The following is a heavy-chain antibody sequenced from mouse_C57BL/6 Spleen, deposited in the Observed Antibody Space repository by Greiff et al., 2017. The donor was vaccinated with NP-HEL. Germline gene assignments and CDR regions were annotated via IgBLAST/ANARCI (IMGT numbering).Heavy chain of an antibody. CDR2: IDPNSGGT. V-gene: IGHV1-62-3*01. CDR1: GYTFTSYW. CDR3: ARFVVVPSGSYYYGSTYFDY. D-gene: IGHD1-1*01. Sequence: VQLQQSGAELVKPGASVKLSCKASGYTFTSYWMHWVKQRPGRGLEWIGRIDPNSGGTKYNEKFKSKATLTVDKPSSTAYMQLSSLTSEDSAVYYWARFVVVPSGSYYYGSTYFDYWGQGTTLTVSS. J-gene: IGHJ2*01.